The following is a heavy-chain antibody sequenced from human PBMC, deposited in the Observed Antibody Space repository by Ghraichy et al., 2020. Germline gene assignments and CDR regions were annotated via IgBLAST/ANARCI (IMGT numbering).Heavy chain of an antibody. D-gene: IGHD6-19*01. CDR2: ISSSSYI. Sequence: LSLTCAASGFTFSSYSMNWVRQAPGKGLEWVSSISSSSYIYYADSVNGRFTISRDNAKNSLYLQMNSLRAEDTAVYYCARDSDSGWYSVLPLDYWGQGTLVTVSS. CDR1: GFTFSSYS. CDR3: ARDSDSGWYSVLPLDY. V-gene: IGHV3-21*01. J-gene: IGHJ4*02.